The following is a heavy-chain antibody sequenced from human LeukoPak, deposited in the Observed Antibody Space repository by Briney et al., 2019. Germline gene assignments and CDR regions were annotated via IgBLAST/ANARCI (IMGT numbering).Heavy chain of an antibody. Sequence: SQTLSLTCAVSGGSISSGGYSWSWIRQPPGKGLEWIGYIYYSGSTNYNPSLKSRVTISVDTSKNQFSLKLSSVTAADTAVYYCARYYGSGSPFDYWGQRTLVTASS. CDR1: GGSISSGGYS. CDR2: IYYSGST. CDR3: ARYYGSGSPFDY. V-gene: IGHV4-30-4*07. D-gene: IGHD3-10*01. J-gene: IGHJ4*02.